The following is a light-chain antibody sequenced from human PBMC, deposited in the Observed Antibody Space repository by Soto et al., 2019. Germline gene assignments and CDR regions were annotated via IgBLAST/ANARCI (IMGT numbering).Light chain of an antibody. Sequence: QSALAQPASVSGSPGQSITISCTGTSSDVGGYNYVSWYQQHPGKAPKLVIYDVSNRPSGVSNRFSGSKSGNTASLTISGLQAEDEADYYCSSYTSSSTYNYVFGTGTKVTVL. CDR2: DVS. CDR3: SSYTSSSTYNYV. J-gene: IGLJ1*01. CDR1: SSDVGGYNY. V-gene: IGLV2-14*01.